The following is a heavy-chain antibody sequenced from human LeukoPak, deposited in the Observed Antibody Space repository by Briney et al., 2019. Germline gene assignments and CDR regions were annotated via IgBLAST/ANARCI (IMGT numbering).Heavy chain of an antibody. CDR1: GGSFSTYY. CDR2: IHYSGSP. J-gene: IGHJ4*02. V-gene: IGHV4-39*01. CDR3: ARHPMYSTSPSYFDY. D-gene: IGHD6-6*01. Sequence: SETLSLTCVVYGGSFSTYYGTWFRQPPGKGLEWIGSIHYSGSPYYNPSLKSRVTMSVDTPKNQFSLKLSSMTAADTAVYYCARHPMYSTSPSYFDYWGQGTLVTVSS.